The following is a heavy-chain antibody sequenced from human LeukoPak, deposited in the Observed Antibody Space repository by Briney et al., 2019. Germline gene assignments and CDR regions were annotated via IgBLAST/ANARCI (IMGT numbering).Heavy chain of an antibody. Sequence: PGGSLRLSCKTSGFTFGDFAVRWVRQAPGKGLVWVGCIRSKAYGGTTMYAPSVKGRFTIARDDSDNTAYLQMSSLKAEDTAVYYCARWGQNGNSWYYFDYWGQGTLVTVST. D-gene: IGHD2-8*01. V-gene: IGHV3-49*04. CDR2: IRSKAYGGTT. CDR3: ARWGQNGNSWYYFDY. J-gene: IGHJ4*02. CDR1: GFTFGDFA.